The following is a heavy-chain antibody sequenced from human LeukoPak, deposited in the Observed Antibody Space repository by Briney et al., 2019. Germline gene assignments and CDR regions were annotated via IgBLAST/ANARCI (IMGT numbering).Heavy chain of an antibody. V-gene: IGHV3-53*01. J-gene: IGHJ4*02. CDR2: IYSGGST. CDR1: GFTVSSNY. Sequence: QTGGSLRLSCAASGFTVSSNYMSWVRQAPGKGLEWVSVIYSGGSTYYADSVKGRFTISRDNSKSTLYIQMNSLRAEDTAVYYCTRHRGLLWSTSWGQGTLVTVSS. D-gene: IGHD3-10*01. CDR3: TRHRGLLWSTS.